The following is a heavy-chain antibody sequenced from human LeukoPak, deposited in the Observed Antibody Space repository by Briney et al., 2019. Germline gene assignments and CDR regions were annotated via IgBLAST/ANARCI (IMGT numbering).Heavy chain of an antibody. Sequence: SETLSLTCTVSGGSISSYYWSWIRQPPGKGLEWIGYIYYSGSTNYNPSLKSRVTISVDTSKNQFSLKLSSVTAADTAVYYCARAREQAPETYYDYVWGSYRPDAFDIWGQGTMVTVSS. D-gene: IGHD3-16*02. CDR1: GGSISSYY. CDR2: IYYSGST. V-gene: IGHV4-59*01. J-gene: IGHJ3*02. CDR3: ARAREQAPETYYDYVWGSYRPDAFDI.